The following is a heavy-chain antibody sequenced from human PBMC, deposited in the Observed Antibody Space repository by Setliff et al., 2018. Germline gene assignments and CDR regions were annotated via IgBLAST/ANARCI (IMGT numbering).Heavy chain of an antibody. D-gene: IGHD3-10*01. Sequence: ASETLSLTCGVSGYSISSGHFWGWIRQPPGKGLEWLGNIFHSGSTYYNPTLNSRVTMSVDTSKNQFSLMLTSVTAADTAVYYCARRWNFGPYGSGIHDAFDMWGQGTMVTVSS. J-gene: IGHJ3*02. CDR1: GYSISSGHF. CDR2: IFHSGST. CDR3: ARRWNFGPYGSGIHDAFDM. V-gene: IGHV4-38-2*01.